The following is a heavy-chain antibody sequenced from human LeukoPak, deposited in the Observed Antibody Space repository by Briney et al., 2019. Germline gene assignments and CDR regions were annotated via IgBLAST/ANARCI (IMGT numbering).Heavy chain of an antibody. D-gene: IGHD3-10*01. V-gene: IGHV1-18*01. Sequence: ASVKVSCKASGYTFTTYGINWVRQAPGQGLEWMGWISTYNGNTHYAQKLQGRVTMTTDTSTSTAYMELRSLRSDDTALYYCARDDVAYGSGSCASWGQGALVTVSS. CDR2: ISTYNGNT. J-gene: IGHJ5*02. CDR1: GYTFTTYG. CDR3: ARDDVAYGSGSCAS.